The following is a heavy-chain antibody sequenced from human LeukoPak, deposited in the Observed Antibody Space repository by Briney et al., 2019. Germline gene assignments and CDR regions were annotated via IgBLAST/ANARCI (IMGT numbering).Heavy chain of an antibody. V-gene: IGHV3-21*01. CDR1: GFTFTTYG. Sequence: GGSLRLSCSASGFTFTTYGMNWVRQAPGQGLEWVSSITTGIGYTYYAASVKGRFTITRDNAKNLLYLEMNGLRVEDTAVYYCARGRYFDLWGRGTLVTVSS. CDR3: ARGRYFDL. J-gene: IGHJ2*01. CDR2: ITTGIGYT.